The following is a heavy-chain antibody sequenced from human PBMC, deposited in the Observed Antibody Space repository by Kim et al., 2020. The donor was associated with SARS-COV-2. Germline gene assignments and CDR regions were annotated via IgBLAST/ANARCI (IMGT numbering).Heavy chain of an antibody. D-gene: IGHD3-22*01. V-gene: IGHV3-23*01. CDR1: GFTFSSYA. CDR3: ATWDVNYDSSGCHRY. J-gene: IGHJ4*02. Sequence: GGSLRLSCAASGFTFSSYAMSWVRQAPGKGLEWVSGISVSGGNTNNADSVKGRFTISRDNSKDMLYLQMNSLRAEDTAVYYCATWDVNYDSSGCHRYWGQGTLVTVSS. CDR2: ISVSGGNT.